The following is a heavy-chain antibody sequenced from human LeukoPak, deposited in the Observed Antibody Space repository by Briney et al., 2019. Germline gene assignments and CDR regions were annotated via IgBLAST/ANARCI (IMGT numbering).Heavy chain of an antibody. V-gene: IGHV3-23*01. CDR3: ARGLDYGSGSYTPGY. Sequence: GGSLRLSCAASGFTFSSYAMSWVRQAPGKGLEWVSAISATASNTYYADSVKGRFTISRDNSKSTLYLQMNSLRVDDTAVYYCARGLDYGSGSYTPGYWGQGTLVTVSS. CDR2: ISATASNT. D-gene: IGHD3-10*01. CDR1: GFTFSSYA. J-gene: IGHJ4*02.